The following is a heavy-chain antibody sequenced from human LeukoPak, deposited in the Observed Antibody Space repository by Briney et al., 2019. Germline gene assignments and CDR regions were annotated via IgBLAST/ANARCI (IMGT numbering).Heavy chain of an antibody. V-gene: IGHV3-30-3*01. D-gene: IGHD3-22*01. J-gene: IGHJ4*02. CDR1: GFTFGSYA. CDR3: ARDNSYDSSGCLDY. CDR2: ISYDGSNK. Sequence: GRSLRLSCAASGFTFGSYAMHWVRQAPGKGLEWVAFISYDGSNKYYADSVKGRFTISRDNSKNTLYVQVNSLRPEDTAVYYCARDNSYDSSGCLDYWGQGTLVTVSS.